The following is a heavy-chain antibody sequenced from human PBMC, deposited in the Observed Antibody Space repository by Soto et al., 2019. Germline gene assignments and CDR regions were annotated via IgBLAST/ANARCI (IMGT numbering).Heavy chain of an antibody. CDR2: ISAYNGNT. D-gene: IGHD3-16*02. J-gene: IGHJ4*02. CDR3: ARGRALYDYVWGSYRYGLDY. CDR1: VYTFTGYG. V-gene: IGHV1-18*01. Sequence: SVNVACKSSVYTFTGYGISLVRQAPGQGLEWMGWISAYNGNTNYAQKLQGRVTMTTDTSTSTAYMELRSLRSDETAVYYCARGRALYDYVWGSYRYGLDYWGQGTLVTVSS.